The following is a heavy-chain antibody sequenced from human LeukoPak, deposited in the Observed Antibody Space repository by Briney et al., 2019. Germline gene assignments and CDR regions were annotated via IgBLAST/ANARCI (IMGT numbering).Heavy chain of an antibody. V-gene: IGHV3-7*01. J-gene: IGHJ4*02. CDR3: ARDPGFSSFDY. CDR1: GFSVSAYW. D-gene: IGHD3-3*02. CDR2: INRDGSVK. Sequence: PGGSLRLSCAASGFSVSAYWMSWVRQAPGKGLEFVANINRDGSVKNYVDSVKGRFTISRDNAKNSLYLQMTSLRVDDTAIYYCARDPGFSSFDYWGQGTLVTVSS.